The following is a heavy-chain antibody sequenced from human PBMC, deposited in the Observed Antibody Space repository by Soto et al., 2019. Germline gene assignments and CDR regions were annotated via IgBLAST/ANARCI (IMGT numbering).Heavy chain of an antibody. D-gene: IGHD3-3*01. CDR2: IKSKTDGGTT. CDR1: GFTFSNAW. J-gene: IGHJ4*02. Sequence: NPGGSLRLSCAASGFTFSNAWMSWVRQAPGKGLEWVGRIKSKTDGGTTDYAAPVKGRFTISRDDSKNTLYLQMNSLKTEDTAVYYCTTGNTIFGVVPDYWGQGTLVTVPQ. CDR3: TTGNTIFGVVPDY. V-gene: IGHV3-15*01.